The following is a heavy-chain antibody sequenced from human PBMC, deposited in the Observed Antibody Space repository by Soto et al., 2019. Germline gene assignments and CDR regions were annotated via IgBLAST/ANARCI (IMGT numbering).Heavy chain of an antibody. CDR1: GFTFSSYA. J-gene: IGHJ4*02. CDR3: ANFRYDFWSGYYDHFLDY. CDR2: ISGSGGST. Sequence: GGSLRLSCAASGFTFSSYAMSWVRQAPGKGLEWVSAISGSGGSTYYADSVKGRFTISRDNSKNTLYLQMNSLRAEDTAVYYCANFRYDFWSGYYDHFLDYWGQGTLVTVSS. V-gene: IGHV3-23*01. D-gene: IGHD3-3*01.